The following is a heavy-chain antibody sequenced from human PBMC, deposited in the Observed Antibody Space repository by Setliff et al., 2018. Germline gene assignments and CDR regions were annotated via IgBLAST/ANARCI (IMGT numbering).Heavy chain of an antibody. CDR1: GSAFTAYY. D-gene: IGHD4-4*01. Sequence: ASVKVSCKASGSAFTAYYVHWVRQAPGKGLEWMGCVDPENGEVIYAERFQDRVIMTADTSTETAYMELRSLISSDTAVYYCHMGGYDFSNFRFDSWGQGTRVTVSS. CDR3: HMGGYDFSNFRFDS. V-gene: IGHV1-69-2*01. CDR2: VDPENGEV. J-gene: IGHJ4*02.